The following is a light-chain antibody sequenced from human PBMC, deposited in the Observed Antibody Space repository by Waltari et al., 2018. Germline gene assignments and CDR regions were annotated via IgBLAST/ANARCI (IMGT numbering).Light chain of an antibody. CDR1: NSNTGRTY. V-gene: IGLV1-47*01. Sequence: QSVLIQPPSASETPGQRVTISCSGSNSNTGRTYVCRDHHRPGTAPARLITRNTQRPSVVPDRFSGSKSDTSASLAISGLRSEDEADYYCAAWDDSLRAWVFGGGTKLTVL. J-gene: IGLJ3*02. CDR3: AAWDDSLRAWV. CDR2: RNT.